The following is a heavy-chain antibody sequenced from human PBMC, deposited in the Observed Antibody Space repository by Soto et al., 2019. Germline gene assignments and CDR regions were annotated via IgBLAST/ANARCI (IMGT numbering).Heavy chain of an antibody. V-gene: IGHV3-33*06. J-gene: IGHJ4*02. D-gene: IGHD5-18*01. CDR3: AKDFSAAMDFFNFDY. CDR2: IWYDGSNK. Sequence: PWGSLRLSCTTSGFTFNTYGMHWVRQAPGKGLEWVAIIWYDGSNKYYADSVKGRFTISRDNSKNTLYLQMNSLRAEDTAVYYCAKDFSAAMDFFNFDYWGQGTLVTVSS. CDR1: GFTFNTYG.